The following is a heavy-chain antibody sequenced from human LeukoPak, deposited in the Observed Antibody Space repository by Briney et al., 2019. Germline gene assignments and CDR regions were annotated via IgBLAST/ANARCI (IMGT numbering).Heavy chain of an antibody. Sequence: SETLSLTCTVSGVSISSGRYDWSWIRQPAGKGLEWIGRSYTSGSTNDNPSLKSRVTISVDTSKNQFSLKLSSVTAADTAVYYCARRYGSGSSGTFDYWGQGTLVTVSS. D-gene: IGHD3-10*01. CDR3: ARRYGSGSSGTFDY. CDR2: SYTSGST. J-gene: IGHJ4*02. V-gene: IGHV4-61*02. CDR1: GVSISSGRYD.